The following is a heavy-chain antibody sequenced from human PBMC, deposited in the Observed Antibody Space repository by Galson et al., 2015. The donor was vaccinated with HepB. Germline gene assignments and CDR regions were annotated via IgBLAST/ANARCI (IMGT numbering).Heavy chain of an antibody. Sequence: SCKASGGTFSSYAISWVRQAPGQGLEWMGGIIPIFGTANYAQKFQGRVTITADESTSTAYMELSSLRSEDTAVYYCARADELLDAFDIWGQGTMVTVSS. CDR1: GGTFSSYA. D-gene: IGHD1-7*01. CDR3: ARADELLDAFDI. V-gene: IGHV1-69*01. CDR2: IIPIFGTA. J-gene: IGHJ3*02.